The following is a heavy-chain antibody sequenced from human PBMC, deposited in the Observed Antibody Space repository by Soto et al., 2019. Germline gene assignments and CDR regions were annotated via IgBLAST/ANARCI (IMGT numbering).Heavy chain of an antibody. J-gene: IGHJ5*02. D-gene: IGHD3-10*01. CDR3: ARIITMVRGGNWFDP. CDR2: IIPIFGTA. Sequence: QVQLVQSGAEVKKPGSSVKVSCKASGGTFSSYAISWVRQAPGQGLEWRGGIIPIFGTANYAQKFQGRVTSTADESTSKAYMELSSLRSEDTAVDYCARIITMVRGGNWFDPWGQGTLVSVAS. CDR1: GGTFSSYA. V-gene: IGHV1-69*12.